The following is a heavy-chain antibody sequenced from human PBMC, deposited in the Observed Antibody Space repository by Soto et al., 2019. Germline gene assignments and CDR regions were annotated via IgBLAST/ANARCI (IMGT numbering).Heavy chain of an antibody. J-gene: IGHJ6*02. CDR3: TTGSVEGV. V-gene: IGHV3-15*07. Sequence: QLVESGGGLVRPGGSLRLSCSASGFSISSAWMNWVRQAPGKGLEWVGRIKTKIEGETTHYAAPVNGRFTVSRDDSKNMLYLQMNSPKADDTALYDCTTGSVEGVWGQGTTVTVFS. CDR1: GFSISSAW. CDR2: IKTKIEGETT. D-gene: IGHD2-15*01.